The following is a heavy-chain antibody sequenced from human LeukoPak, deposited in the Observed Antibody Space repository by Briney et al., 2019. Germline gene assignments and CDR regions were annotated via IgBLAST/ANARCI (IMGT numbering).Heavy chain of an antibody. V-gene: IGHV3-48*03. CDR1: GFTFSSYE. J-gene: IGHJ3*02. Sequence: GGSLRLSCAASGFTFSSYEMNWVRQAPGKGLEWVSYISSSGSTIYYADSMKGRFTISRDNAKNSLYLQMNSLRAEDTAVYYCARSPDIVVVPAAIPDAFDIWGQGTMVTVSS. CDR3: ARSPDIVVVPAAIPDAFDI. D-gene: IGHD2-2*02. CDR2: ISSSGSTI.